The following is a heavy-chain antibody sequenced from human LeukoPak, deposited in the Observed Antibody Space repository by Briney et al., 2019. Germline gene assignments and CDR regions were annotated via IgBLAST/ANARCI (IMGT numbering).Heavy chain of an antibody. D-gene: IGHD2-15*01. J-gene: IGHJ4*02. CDR3: ARSYRSGYLDY. V-gene: IGHV3-30-3*01. CDR2: ISYDGSNK. CDR1: GFTFSSYA. Sequence: GGSLRLSCAASGFTFSSYAMHWVRQAPGKGLEWVAVISYDGSNKYYADSVKGRFTISRDNSKNTLYLQMNSLRAEDTAVYYCARSYRSGYLDYWGQGTLVTVSS.